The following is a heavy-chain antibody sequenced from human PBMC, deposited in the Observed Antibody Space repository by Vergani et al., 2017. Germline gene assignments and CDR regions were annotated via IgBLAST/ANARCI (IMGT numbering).Heavy chain of an antibody. CDR2: INHSGST. J-gene: IGHJ4*02. Sequence: QVQLQQWGAGLLKPSETLSLTSPLSASSFSASYSPWIRQPPGKGLEWIGEINHSGSTNYNPSLKRRVTISVATSKNQFSLKLSSVSAADTAVYYCARGWARYSGSYRFDYWGQGTLVTVSS. CDR3: ARGWARYSGSYRFDY. V-gene: IGHV4-34*01. D-gene: IGHD1-26*01. CDR1: ASSFSASY.